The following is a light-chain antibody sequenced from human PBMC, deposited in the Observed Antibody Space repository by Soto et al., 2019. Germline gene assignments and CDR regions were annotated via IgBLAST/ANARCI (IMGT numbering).Light chain of an antibody. CDR1: QSISSW. J-gene: IGKJ1*01. V-gene: IGKV1-5*03. CDR3: QQYSTYWT. CDR2: KAS. Sequence: DIQVTQSPSTLSASVGDRVTITCRASQSISSWLAWYQQKPGKAPKLLIYKASNLENGVPSRFSGSGSGTEFTLTISSLQPDDFATYYCQQYSTYWTFGQGTKVEIK.